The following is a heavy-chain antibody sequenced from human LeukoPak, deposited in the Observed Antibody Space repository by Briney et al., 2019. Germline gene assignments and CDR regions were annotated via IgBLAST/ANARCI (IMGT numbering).Heavy chain of an antibody. J-gene: IGHJ4*02. CDR3: ARDPIH. CDR2: IYYSGST. CDR1: GGSISSNY. Sequence: SETLSLTCTVSGGSISSNYWSWIRQHPGKGLEWIGYIYYSGSTYYNPSLKSRVTLSVDTSKNQFSLKLSSVTAADTAVYYCARDPIHWGQGTLVTVSS. D-gene: IGHD5-24*01. V-gene: IGHV4-59*06.